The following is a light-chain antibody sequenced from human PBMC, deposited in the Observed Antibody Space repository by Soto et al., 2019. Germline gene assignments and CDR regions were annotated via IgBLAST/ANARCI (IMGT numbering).Light chain of an antibody. CDR1: QGTSNY. Sequence: DIQMTQSPSSLSASVGDRVTITCRASQGTSNYLAWYQQKPGKVPKLLIYAASTLQSGVPSRFRGSGSATYFTLTINSLQPEDVATYYCQKYNSAPTWTFGQGTKVEIK. J-gene: IGKJ1*01. CDR3: QKYNSAPTWT. V-gene: IGKV1-27*01. CDR2: AAS.